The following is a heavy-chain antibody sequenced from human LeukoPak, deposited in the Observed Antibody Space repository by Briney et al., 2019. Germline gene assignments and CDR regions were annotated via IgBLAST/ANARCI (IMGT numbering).Heavy chain of an antibody. CDR1: GGSISSYY. Sequence: SETLSLTCTVSGGSISSYYWSWIRQPPGEGLEWIGYIYYSGSTNYNPSLKSRVTISVDTSKNQSSLKLSSVTAADTAVYYCARLGSHSSGYLDWGQGTMVTVSS. J-gene: IGHJ3*01. D-gene: IGHD3-22*01. CDR3: ARLGSHSSGYLD. CDR2: IYYSGST. V-gene: IGHV4-59*08.